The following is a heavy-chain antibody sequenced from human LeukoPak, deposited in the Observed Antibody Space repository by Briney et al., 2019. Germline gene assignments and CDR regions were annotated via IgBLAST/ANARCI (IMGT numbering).Heavy chain of an antibody. CDR1: GFTLSTNA. CDR2: ISGSGAST. D-gene: IGHD3-3*01. J-gene: IGHJ4*02. V-gene: IGHV3-23*01. CDR3: ARDGRTIFGVVNY. Sequence: GGSLRLSCLTSGFTLSTNAMSWVRQAPGKGLEWISGISGSGASTYYADSVKGRFTISRDDSRNTLYLQMNSLRAEDTAVYYCARDGRTIFGVVNYWGQGTLVTVSS.